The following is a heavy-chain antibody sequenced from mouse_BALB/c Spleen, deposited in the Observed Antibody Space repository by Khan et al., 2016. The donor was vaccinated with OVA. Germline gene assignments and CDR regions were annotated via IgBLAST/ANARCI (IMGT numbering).Heavy chain of an antibody. Sequence: QMQLEESGAELARPGASVKMSCKASGYTFTSYTIHWIKQRPGQGLEWIGYINPSSGYTNYNQKFKDKATLTADKSSTTAYMQLSSLTSDDSAVYDCARAGAYYRNDGWFAYWGQGTLVTVAA. D-gene: IGHD2-14*01. CDR2: INPSSGYT. J-gene: IGHJ3*01. V-gene: IGHV1-4*01. CDR3: ARAGAYYRNDGWFAY. CDR1: GYTFTSYT.